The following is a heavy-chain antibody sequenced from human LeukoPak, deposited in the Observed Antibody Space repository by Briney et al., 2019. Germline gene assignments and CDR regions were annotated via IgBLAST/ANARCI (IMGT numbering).Heavy chain of an antibody. CDR3: ARGVLIWGNVVVSAAMSYFDY. D-gene: IGHD2-2*01. CDR1: GGSISSGGYY. V-gene: IGHV4-31*03. CDR2: IYYSGST. J-gene: IGHJ4*02. Sequence: SETLSLTCTVSGGSISSGGYYWSWIRQHPGKGLEWIGYIYYSGSTYYNPSLKSRVTISVDTSKNQFSLKLSSVTAADTAVYYCARGVLIWGNVVVSAAMSYFDYWGQGTLVTVSS.